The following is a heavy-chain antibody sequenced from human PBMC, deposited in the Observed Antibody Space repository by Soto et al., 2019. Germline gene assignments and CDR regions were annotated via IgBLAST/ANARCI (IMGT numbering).Heavy chain of an antibody. CDR1: GFTFSSYA. CDR2: ISGSGGST. J-gene: IGHJ6*02. CDR3: ARVLGDSDVLRFLEWVPYYYYGMDV. V-gene: IGHV3-23*01. D-gene: IGHD3-3*01. Sequence: GGSLRLSCAASGFTFSSYAMSWVRQAPGKGLEWVSAISGSGGSTYYADSVKGRFTISRDNSKNTLYLQMNSLRAEDTAVYYCARVLGDSDVLRFLEWVPYYYYGMDVWGQGTTVTVSS.